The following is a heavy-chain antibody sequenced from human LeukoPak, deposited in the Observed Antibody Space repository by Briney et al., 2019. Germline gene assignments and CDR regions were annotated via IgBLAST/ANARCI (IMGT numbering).Heavy chain of an antibody. Sequence: GGSLRLSCAASGFTFSSYGMHWVRQAPGKGLEWVAFIRYDGSNKYYADSVKGRFTISRDNSKNTLYLQMNSLRAEDTAVYYCAKGDVVPAAPDYWGQGTLVTVSS. J-gene: IGHJ4*02. CDR1: GFTFSSYG. CDR3: AKGDVVPAAPDY. D-gene: IGHD2-2*01. V-gene: IGHV3-30*02. CDR2: IRYDGSNK.